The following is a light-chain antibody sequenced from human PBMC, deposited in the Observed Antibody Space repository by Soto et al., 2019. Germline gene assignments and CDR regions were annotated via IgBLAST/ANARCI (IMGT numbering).Light chain of an antibody. V-gene: IGKV1-5*01. CDR1: QTISSW. J-gene: IGKJ1*01. CDR2: DAS. CDR3: QHYSLYSPWT. Sequence: DIQMTQSPSTLSGSVVDRVTITCRASQTISSWLAWYQQRPGQAPKLLIYDASTVQSGVPSRFSGSGSGTEFTLTISSLQPDDSATYYCQHYSLYSPWTFGQGTKVDIK.